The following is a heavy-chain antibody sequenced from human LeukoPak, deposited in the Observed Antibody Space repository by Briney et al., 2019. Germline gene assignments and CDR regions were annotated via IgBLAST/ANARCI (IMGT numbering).Heavy chain of an antibody. CDR1: GFTFTSYD. V-gene: IGHV1-8*01. CDR3: TRSVRNGHIDY. J-gene: IGHJ4*02. CDR2: MNPNSGNT. D-gene: IGHD2-21*01. Sequence: ASLKLSCKASGFTFTSYDINWVRQATGQGLEWMGWMNPNSGNTGYAQKFQGRVTITRSTSISTAYMEMSSLRVEDTAIYYCTRSVRNGHIDYWGQGTLVTVSS.